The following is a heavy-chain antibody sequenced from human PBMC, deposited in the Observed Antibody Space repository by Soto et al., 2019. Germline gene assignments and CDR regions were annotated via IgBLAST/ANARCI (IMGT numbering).Heavy chain of an antibody. CDR3: AREVAVAGTGAFDI. Sequence: ASVKVSCKASGYTFTSYGISWVRQAPGQGLEWMGWISAYNGNTNYAQKLQGRVTMTTDTSTSTAYMELRSLRSDDTAVYYCAREVAVAGTGAFDIWGQATMVTVSS. V-gene: IGHV1-18*01. CDR1: GYTFTSYG. CDR2: ISAYNGNT. J-gene: IGHJ3*02. D-gene: IGHD6-19*01.